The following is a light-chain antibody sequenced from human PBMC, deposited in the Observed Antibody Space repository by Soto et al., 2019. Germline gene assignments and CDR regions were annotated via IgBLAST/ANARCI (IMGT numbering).Light chain of an antibody. Sequence: DIQMTQSPSTLSASVGDRVTITCRASQSINNWLAWYQQKPGKAPKLLIYDASSLESGVPSRFSGSGSGTEFTLTIRSLQPDDFATYYCQQYNNYSTFGPGTKVDIK. CDR2: DAS. J-gene: IGKJ3*01. V-gene: IGKV1-5*01. CDR1: QSINNW. CDR3: QQYNNYST.